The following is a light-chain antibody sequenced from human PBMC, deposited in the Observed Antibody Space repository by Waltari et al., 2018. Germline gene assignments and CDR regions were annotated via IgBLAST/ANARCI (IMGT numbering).Light chain of an antibody. V-gene: IGKV4-1*01. CDR1: QSVLYSSNKKNY. Sequence: IVMTQSPHPPAVSPGERAPIHFTSSQSVLYSSNKKNYLAWYQQKPGQSPKLLIYWASTRESGVPDRFSGSGSETDFTLTISNLQAEDVAVYYCQQYYSTLSWTFGQGTKVEIK. CDR2: WAS. J-gene: IGKJ1*01. CDR3: QQYYSTLSWT.